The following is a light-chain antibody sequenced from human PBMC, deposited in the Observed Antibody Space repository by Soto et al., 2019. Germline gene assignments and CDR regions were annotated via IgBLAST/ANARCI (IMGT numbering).Light chain of an antibody. Sequence: TVKTQSPATLSVSPGESATLSCRASQSVNTNLAWYQQKPGRAPRLLIHGASTRATGIPARFSGSGSGTEFTLNIRSLQSEDFAVYYCQQYNNWPPHTFGQGTKLEIK. V-gene: IGKV3-15*01. J-gene: IGKJ2*01. CDR2: GAS. CDR3: QQYNNWPPHT. CDR1: QSVNTN.